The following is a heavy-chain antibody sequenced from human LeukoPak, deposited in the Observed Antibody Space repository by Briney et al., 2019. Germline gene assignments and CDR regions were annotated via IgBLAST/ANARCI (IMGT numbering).Heavy chain of an antibody. CDR3: ATIGHWFRSSDH. CDR1: GASVTTSDYY. CDR2: TYYRGST. Sequence: SETLSLTCSVSGASVTTSDYYWGWIRQSPGKGLEWIGATYYRGSTFYSPSLRSRVTLSLDASRHQLSPHLASVTAADTAVYYCATIGHWFRSSDHWGQGTLVTVSS. D-gene: IGHD3-10*01. V-gene: IGHV4-39*01. J-gene: IGHJ5*02.